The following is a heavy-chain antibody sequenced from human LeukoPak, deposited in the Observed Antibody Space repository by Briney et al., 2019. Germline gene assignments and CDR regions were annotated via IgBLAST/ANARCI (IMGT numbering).Heavy chain of an antibody. J-gene: IGHJ4*02. D-gene: IGHD3-9*01. Sequence: GGSLRLSCAASGFTFSNYAMSWVRQAPGKGLEWVSAITGSGGNTYYADSVKGRFTISRDNSKNTVFLQMNSLRAEGTAVYYCAKWGDYDVLTGYYVSDYWGQGTLVTVSS. V-gene: IGHV3-23*01. CDR3: AKWGDYDVLTGYYVSDY. CDR2: ITGSGGNT. CDR1: GFTFSNYA.